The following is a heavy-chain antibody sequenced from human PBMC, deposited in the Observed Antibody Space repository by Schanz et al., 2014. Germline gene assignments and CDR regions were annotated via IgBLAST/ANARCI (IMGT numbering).Heavy chain of an antibody. CDR3: ARDERDLPRSLFVF. V-gene: IGHV4-4*02. D-gene: IGHD2-2*01. Sequence: QLQLQESGPGLVKPSETLSLTCTVSGGSISSINWWSWVRQSPGTGLEWIGEINNSGSTNYNPSLKSRVTIPLDKSKSQFSRTLNAVTAADTAVYYCARDERDLPRSLFVFWGQGTLVTVSS. J-gene: IGHJ4*02. CDR2: INNSGST. CDR1: GGSISSINW.